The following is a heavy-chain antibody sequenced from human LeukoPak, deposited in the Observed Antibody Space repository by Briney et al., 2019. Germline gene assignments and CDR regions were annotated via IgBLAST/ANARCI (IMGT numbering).Heavy chain of an antibody. D-gene: IGHD7-27*01. V-gene: IGHV4-34*09. Sequence: TLSLTCAVYGGSFSGYYWTWIRQPAGKGLEWIGEINHSGSTNYNPSLKSRVTISVDTSKNQFSLKLSSVTAADTAVYYCARATGEDAFDIWGQGTMVTVSS. CDR1: GGSFSGYY. CDR3: ARATGEDAFDI. J-gene: IGHJ3*02. CDR2: INHSGST.